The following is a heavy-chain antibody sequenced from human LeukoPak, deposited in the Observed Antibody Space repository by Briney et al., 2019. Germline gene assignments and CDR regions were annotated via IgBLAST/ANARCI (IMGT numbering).Heavy chain of an antibody. CDR1: GFALNNYA. CDR3: AKTQWEVGATDYFDY. V-gene: IGHV3-23*01. Sequence: PGGSLRLSCAASGFALNNYAMTWVRQAPGKGLEGVSNIKDNGGQRHYADSVKGRFTISRDNPKNMMFLQMDSLRAEDTAVYYCAKTQWEVGATDYFDYWGQGILVTVSS. J-gene: IGHJ4*02. D-gene: IGHD1-26*01. CDR2: IKDNGGQR.